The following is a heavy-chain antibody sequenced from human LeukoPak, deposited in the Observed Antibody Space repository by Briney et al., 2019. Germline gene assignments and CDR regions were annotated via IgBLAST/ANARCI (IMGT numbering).Heavy chain of an antibody. CDR2: ITGGGGST. Sequence: GGSLRLSCAASGFTFSSYAMSWVRQAPGKGLEWVSAITGGGGSTYYADSVKGRFTISRDNSEDTLYLQMNSLRAEDTAVYYCALSSSWYGGFFDYWGQGTLVTVSS. CDR1: GFTFSSYA. V-gene: IGHV3-23*01. D-gene: IGHD6-13*01. J-gene: IGHJ4*02. CDR3: ALSSSWYGGFFDY.